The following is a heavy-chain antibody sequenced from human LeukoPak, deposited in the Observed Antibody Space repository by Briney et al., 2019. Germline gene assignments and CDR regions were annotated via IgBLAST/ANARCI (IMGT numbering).Heavy chain of an antibody. CDR1: GFTFSSYE. J-gene: IGHJ6*03. CDR3: ARRGSSWYQEYYYMDV. Sequence: AGGSLRLSCAASGFTFSSYEMNWVRQAPGKGLEWVSHISSSGSTIYYADSVKGRFTISRDNAKNSLYLQMNSLRAEDTAVYYCARRGSSWYQEYYYMDVWGKGTTVTVSS. CDR2: ISSSGSTI. V-gene: IGHV3-48*03. D-gene: IGHD6-13*01.